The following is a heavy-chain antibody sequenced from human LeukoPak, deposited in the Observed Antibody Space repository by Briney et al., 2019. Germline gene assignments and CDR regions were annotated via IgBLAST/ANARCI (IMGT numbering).Heavy chain of an antibody. Sequence: SETLSLTCTASGGSISSSSYYWGWIRQPPGKGLEWIGSIYYSGSTYYNPSLKSRVTISVDTSKDQFSLKLSSVTAADTAVYYCARTAYCGGDCSSVFDYWGQGTLVTVSS. CDR2: IYYSGST. D-gene: IGHD2-21*02. CDR3: ARTAYCGGDCSSVFDY. CDR1: GGSISSSSYY. J-gene: IGHJ4*02. V-gene: IGHV4-39*07.